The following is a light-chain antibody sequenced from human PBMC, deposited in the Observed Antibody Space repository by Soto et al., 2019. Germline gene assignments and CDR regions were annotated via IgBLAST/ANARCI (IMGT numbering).Light chain of an antibody. J-gene: IGLJ1*01. CDR1: SSNIGAGYD. CDR2: GNS. CDR3: QSYDSSLSAFYV. V-gene: IGLV1-40*01. Sequence: QPVLTQPPSVSGAPGQRVTISYTGSSSNIGAGYDVHWYQQLPGTAPKLLIYGNSNRPSGVPDRFSGSKSGTSASLAITGLQAEDEADYYCQSYDSSLSAFYVFGTGTKLTVL.